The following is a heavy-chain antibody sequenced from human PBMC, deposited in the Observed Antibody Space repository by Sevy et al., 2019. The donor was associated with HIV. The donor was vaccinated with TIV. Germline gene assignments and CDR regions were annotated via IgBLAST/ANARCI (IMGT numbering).Heavy chain of an antibody. Sequence: GGSLRLSCAASGFSFSTYGMHWVRQVPGKGLEWVAFIRQDGGNRYYVDSVKGQFTISRDNSKNTLYLQMNSLRPEDTAIYYCAKDPRVTISGTTNYYYYMDVWGKGTTVTVSS. CDR1: GFSFSTYG. CDR2: IRQDGGNR. V-gene: IGHV3-30*02. J-gene: IGHJ6*03. D-gene: IGHD1-7*01. CDR3: AKDPRVTISGTTNYYYYMDV.